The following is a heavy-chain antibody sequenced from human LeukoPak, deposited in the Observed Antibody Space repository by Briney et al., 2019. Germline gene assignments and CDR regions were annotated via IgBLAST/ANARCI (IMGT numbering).Heavy chain of an antibody. CDR3: ARLYCSGGSCYSVDY. J-gene: IGHJ4*02. V-gene: IGHV3-23*01. Sequence: GGSLRLSCAASGFTFSSYAMSWVRQAPGKGLGWVSGISGSGSSTYYADSVKGRFTISRDNSRNTLYLQMNSLRAEDTAVYYCARLYCSGGSCYSVDYWGQGTLVTVSS. CDR2: ISGSGSST. D-gene: IGHD2-15*01. CDR1: GFTFSSYA.